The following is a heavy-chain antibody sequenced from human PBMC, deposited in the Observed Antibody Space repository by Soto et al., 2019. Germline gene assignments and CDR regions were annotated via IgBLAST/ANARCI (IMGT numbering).Heavy chain of an antibody. Sequence: EVQLVQSGAEVKKPGESLKISCKGSGYSFTSYWIGWVRQMPGKGLEWMGIIYPGDSDTRYSPSFQGQVTISADKSISTAYLQWSSLKASDTAMYYCARRFADDFWSGYYSANWFDPWGQGTLVTVSS. CDR3: ARRFADDFWSGYYSANWFDP. J-gene: IGHJ5*02. CDR2: IYPGDSDT. V-gene: IGHV5-51*03. CDR1: GYSFTSYW. D-gene: IGHD3-3*01.